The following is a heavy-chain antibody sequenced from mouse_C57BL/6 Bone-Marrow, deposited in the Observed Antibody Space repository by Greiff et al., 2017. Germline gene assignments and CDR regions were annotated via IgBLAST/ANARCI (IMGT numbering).Heavy chain of an antibody. V-gene: IGHV5-9*01. CDR1: GFTFSSYT. D-gene: IGHD1-1*02. Sequence: EVQLVESGGGLVKPGGSLKLSCAASGFTFSSYTMSWVRQTPEKRLEWVATISGGGGNTYYPDSVKGRFPISRDNTKNTLYLQRSSLRSEDTALNDCAKRGGLVDYFDYWGQGTTLTVSS. J-gene: IGHJ2*01. CDR3: AKRGGLVDYFDY. CDR2: ISGGGGNT.